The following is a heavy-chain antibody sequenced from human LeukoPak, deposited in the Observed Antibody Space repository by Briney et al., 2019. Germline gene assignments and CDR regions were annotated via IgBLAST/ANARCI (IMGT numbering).Heavy chain of an antibody. V-gene: IGHV3-74*01. Sequence: GGSLRLSCAASRFSVSNYWMHWVRQARGKGLVWVSRVKSDGSNPSYADSVKGRFTISRDNAEHMLYLQMNTLGAEDTAVYYCASDIVSGSGSLDYWGQGTLVTVSS. CDR1: RFSVSNYW. CDR3: ASDIVSGSGSLDY. J-gene: IGHJ4*02. D-gene: IGHD3-10*01. CDR2: VKSDGSNP.